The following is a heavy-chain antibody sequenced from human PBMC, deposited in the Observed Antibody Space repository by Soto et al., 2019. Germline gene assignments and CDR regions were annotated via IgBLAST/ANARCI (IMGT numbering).Heavy chain of an antibody. CDR3: TRDPDYGDYWGYFFDY. V-gene: IGHV1-2*02. CDR1: GYTFAAFF. CDR2: INPTSGAT. Sequence: QVQLVQSGAEVKKPGASVKVSCKTSGYTFAAFFIHWIRQALGQGLEWMGWINPTSGATVSAQKFQDRVTMTRDTSISTAYMELRGLKSDDTAVYYCTRDPDYGDYWGYFFDYWGQGTPVSVSS. J-gene: IGHJ4*02. D-gene: IGHD4-17*01.